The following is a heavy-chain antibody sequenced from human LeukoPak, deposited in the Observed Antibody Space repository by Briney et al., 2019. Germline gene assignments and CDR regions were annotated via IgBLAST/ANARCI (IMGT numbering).Heavy chain of an antibody. J-gene: IGHJ4*02. CDR3: ARDPPNYDILTGYYKNYFDY. D-gene: IGHD3-9*01. V-gene: IGHV3-48*03. CDR1: GFTFSSYE. Sequence: GGSLRLSCAASGFTFSSYEMNWVRQAPGKGLEWVSYISSSGSTIYYADSVKGRFTISRDNAKNSLHLQMNSLRAEDTAVYYCARDPPNYDILTGYYKNYFDYWGQGTLVAVSS. CDR2: ISSSGSTI.